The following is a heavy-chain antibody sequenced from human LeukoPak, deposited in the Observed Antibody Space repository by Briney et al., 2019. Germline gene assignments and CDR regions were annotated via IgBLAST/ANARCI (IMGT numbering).Heavy chain of an antibody. J-gene: IGHJ5*02. D-gene: IGHD3-10*01. CDR3: ARGFTMVRGVWSWFDP. CDR2: INHSGST. CDR1: GGSFSGYY. Sequence: SETLSLTCAVYGGSFSGYYWSWIRQPPGKGLDWIGEINHSGSTNYNPSLKSRVTISVDTSKNQFSLKLSSVTAADSAVYYCARGFTMVRGVWSWFDPWGQGTLVTVSS. V-gene: IGHV4-34*01.